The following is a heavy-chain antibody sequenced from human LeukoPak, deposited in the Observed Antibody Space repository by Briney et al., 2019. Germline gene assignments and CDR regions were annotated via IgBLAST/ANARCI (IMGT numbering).Heavy chain of an antibody. V-gene: IGHV4-39*07. CDR1: GASISSSSYY. D-gene: IGHD1-1*01. J-gene: IGHJ5*02. Sequence: SETLSLTCTVSGASISSSSYYWSWIRQPPGKGLEWIGTIYYSGTYYNPSLKSRVTISVDTSKNQFSLKLSSVTAADTAVYYCATDRGYNWNDQRFDPWGQGTLVTVSS. CDR2: IYYSGT. CDR3: ATDRGYNWNDQRFDP.